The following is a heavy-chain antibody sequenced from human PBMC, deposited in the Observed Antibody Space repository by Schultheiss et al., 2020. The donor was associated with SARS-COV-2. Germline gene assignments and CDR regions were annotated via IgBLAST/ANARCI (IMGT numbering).Heavy chain of an antibody. CDR2: INHSGST. V-gene: IGHV4-34*01. D-gene: IGHD1-26*01. CDR3: ARPHEGDYAFDI. Sequence: GSLRLSCAVYGGSFSGYYWSWIRQPPGKGLEWIGEINHSGSTNYNPSLESRVTISVDTSKNQLSLKMRSVSAADTAVYYCARPHEGDYAFDIWGQGTVVTVSS. CDR1: GGSFSGYY. J-gene: IGHJ3*02.